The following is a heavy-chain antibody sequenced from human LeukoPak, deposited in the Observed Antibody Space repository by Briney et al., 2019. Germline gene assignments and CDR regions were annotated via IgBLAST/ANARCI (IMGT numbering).Heavy chain of an antibody. Sequence: GGSLRLSCAASGFTFSSYAMNWVRQAPGKGLEWVSGISGSGGSTNYADSVEGRFTISRDNSNNTLYLQMNSLRAEDTAVYYCAKDARRDGYRYDYWGQGTLVTVSS. D-gene: IGHD5-24*01. CDR1: GFTFSSYA. CDR2: ISGSGGST. J-gene: IGHJ4*02. CDR3: AKDARRDGYRYDY. V-gene: IGHV3-23*01.